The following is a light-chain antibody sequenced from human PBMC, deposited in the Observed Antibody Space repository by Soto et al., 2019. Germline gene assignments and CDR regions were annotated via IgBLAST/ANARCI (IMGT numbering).Light chain of an antibody. J-gene: IGKJ5*01. CDR1: QSVLYSAKNKNF. Sequence: DIVMTHSPATLSVSLGERATIHFKSIQSVLYSAKNKNFLTWYQQKPGQPPKLLIYWASTRGSGVPDRFTGSGSGTDFTLTIHSLQAEDVALYYCQLHYINPITFGQVTLLEIK. V-gene: IGKV4-1*01. CDR3: QLHYINPIT. CDR2: WAS.